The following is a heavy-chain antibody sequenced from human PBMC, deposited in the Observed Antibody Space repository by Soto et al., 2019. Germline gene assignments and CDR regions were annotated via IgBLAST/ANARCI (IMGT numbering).Heavy chain of an antibody. CDR2: IYYSGSI. V-gene: IGHV4-59*08. Sequence: PSETLSLTCTVSGGSISSDYWSWIRQPPGKGLEWIGFIYYSGSINYNPSFESRVAISVDTSKNQFSLNLTSVTAADTAVYYCTGHWDWGSLGYWGQGTLVTSPQ. CDR3: TGHWDWGSLGY. D-gene: IGHD3-16*01. J-gene: IGHJ4*02. CDR1: GGSISSDY.